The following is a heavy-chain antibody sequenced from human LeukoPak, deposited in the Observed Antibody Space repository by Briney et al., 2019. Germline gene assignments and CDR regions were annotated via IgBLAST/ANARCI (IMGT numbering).Heavy chain of an antibody. J-gene: IGHJ3*02. CDR2: INPSGGST. CDR3: ARIGEGEAFDI. Sequence: ASVKVSCKASGYTFTSYYMHWVRQAPGQGLEWMGIINPSGGSTSYAQKFQGRVTMTRDTSSSTVYMELSSLRSEDTAVYYCARIGEGEAFDIWGQGTMVTVSS. V-gene: IGHV1-46*01. CDR1: GYTFTSYY. D-gene: IGHD3-10*01.